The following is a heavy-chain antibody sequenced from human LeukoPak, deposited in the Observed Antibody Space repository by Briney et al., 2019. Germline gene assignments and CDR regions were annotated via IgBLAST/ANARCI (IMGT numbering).Heavy chain of an antibody. D-gene: IGHD3-22*01. Sequence: PGGSLRLSCAASGFTVSSNYMSWVRQAPGKGLEWVSVIYSGDSTYYADSVKGRFTFSKDNSKNTLYLHINSLRAEDTAVYYCARYYYDNHYFDYWGQGTLVTVSS. V-gene: IGHV3-53*01. CDR2: IYSGDST. CDR3: ARYYYDNHYFDY. J-gene: IGHJ4*02. CDR1: GFTVSSNY.